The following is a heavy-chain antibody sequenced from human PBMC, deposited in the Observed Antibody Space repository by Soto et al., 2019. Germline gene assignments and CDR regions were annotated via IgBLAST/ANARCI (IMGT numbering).Heavy chain of an antibody. V-gene: IGHV4-34*01. CDR1: GGSFSGYY. CDR2: INHSGST. Sequence: SETLSLTCAVYGGSFSGYYWSWIRQPPGKGLEWIGEINHSGSTNYNPSLKSRVTISVDTSKNQFSLKLSSVTAADTAVYYCARGRGHYGSGSYYFDYWGQGTLVTVPQ. D-gene: IGHD3-10*01. J-gene: IGHJ4*02. CDR3: ARGRGHYGSGSYYFDY.